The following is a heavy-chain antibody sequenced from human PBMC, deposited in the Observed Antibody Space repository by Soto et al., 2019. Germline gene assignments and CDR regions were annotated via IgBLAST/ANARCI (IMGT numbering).Heavy chain of an antibody. J-gene: IGHJ6*02. Sequence: GGALRLSCAASGFTFSSYIMKWVRQSPGKGLEWVSSISSSSSYMYYADSVKGRFTISRDNAKNSLYLQMNSLRAEDTAVYYCARGKAVVVPAAIYLDVWGQGTTVTVSS. CDR3: ARGKAVVVPAAIYLDV. CDR2: ISSSSSYM. D-gene: IGHD2-2*01. V-gene: IGHV3-21*01. CDR1: GFTFSSYI.